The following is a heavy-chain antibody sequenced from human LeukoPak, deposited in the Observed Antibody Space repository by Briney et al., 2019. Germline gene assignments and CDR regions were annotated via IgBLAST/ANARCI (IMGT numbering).Heavy chain of an antibody. CDR1: GGSFSGYY. V-gene: IGHV4-34*01. CDR2: INHSGST. D-gene: IGHD2-2*01. J-gene: IGHJ5*02. Sequence: SETLSLTCAVYGGSFSGYYWSWTRQPPGKGLEWIGEINHSGSTNYNPSLKSRVTISVDTSKNQFSLKLSSVTAADTAVYYCARGRSRLGTRAPAAMVRWFDPWGQGTLVTVSS. CDR3: ARGRSRLGTRAPAAMVRWFDP.